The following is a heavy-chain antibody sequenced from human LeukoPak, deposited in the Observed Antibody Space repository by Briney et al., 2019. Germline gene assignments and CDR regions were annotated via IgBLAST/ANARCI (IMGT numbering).Heavy chain of an antibody. Sequence: ASVKVSCKASGGTFSSYAISWVRQAPGQGLEWMGRIIPIFGTANYAQKFQGRVTITTDESTSTAYMELSSLRSEDTAVYYCARDSELEMATNIGYYWGQGTLVTVSS. V-gene: IGHV1-69*05. CDR3: ARDSELEMATNIGYY. J-gene: IGHJ4*02. CDR2: IIPIFGTA. CDR1: GGTFSSYA. D-gene: IGHD5-24*01.